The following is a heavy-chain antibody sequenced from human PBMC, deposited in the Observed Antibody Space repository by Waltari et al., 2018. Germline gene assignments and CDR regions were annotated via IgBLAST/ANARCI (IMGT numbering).Heavy chain of an antibody. CDR3: ASRYCSSTSCHGYNWFDP. V-gene: IGHV4-34*01. CDR2: INHSGST. CDR1: GFTVSSNY. Sequence: VQLVESGGGLVQPGGSLRLSCAASGFTVSSNYMSWIRQPPGKGLEWIGEINHSGSTNYNPSLKSRVTISVDTSKNQFSLKLSSVTAADTAVYYCASRYCSSTSCHGYNWFDPWGQGTLVTVSS. D-gene: IGHD2-2*01. J-gene: IGHJ5*02.